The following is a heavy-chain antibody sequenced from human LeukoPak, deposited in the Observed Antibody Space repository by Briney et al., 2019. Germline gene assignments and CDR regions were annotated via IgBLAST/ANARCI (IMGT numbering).Heavy chain of an antibody. V-gene: IGHV3-21*01. CDR2: ISSSSSYI. CDR1: GFTFSSYS. Sequence: GGSLRLSCAASGFTFSSYSMNWVRQAPGKGLEWVSSISSSSSYIYCADSVKGRFTISRDNAKNSLYLQMNSLRAEDTAVYYCARDEQQLDPFDYWGQGTLVTVSS. D-gene: IGHD6-6*01. J-gene: IGHJ4*02. CDR3: ARDEQQLDPFDY.